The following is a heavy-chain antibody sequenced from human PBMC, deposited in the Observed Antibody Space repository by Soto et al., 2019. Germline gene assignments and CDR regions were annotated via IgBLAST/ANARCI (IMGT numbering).Heavy chain of an antibody. V-gene: IGHV3-30-3*01. Sequence: PGGSLRLSCAASGFTFSSYAMHWVRQAPGKGLEWVAVISYDGSNKYYADSVKGRFTISRDNSKNTLYLQMNSLRAEDTAVYYCARTEGLTYYYYYYGMDVWGQGTTVTVSS. CDR2: ISYDGSNK. D-gene: IGHD3-9*01. CDR3: ARTEGLTYYYYYYGMDV. J-gene: IGHJ6*02. CDR1: GFTFSSYA.